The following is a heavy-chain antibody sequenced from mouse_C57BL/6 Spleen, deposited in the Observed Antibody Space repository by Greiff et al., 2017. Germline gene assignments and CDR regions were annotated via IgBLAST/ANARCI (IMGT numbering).Heavy chain of an antibody. CDR1: GYTFTSYW. D-gene: IGHD3-2*01. CDR2: IHPNSGST. J-gene: IGHJ2*01. CDR3: ARKTWGRQFDY. Sequence: QVQLQQPGAELVKPGASVKLSCKASGYTFTSYWMHWVKQRPGQGLEWIGMIHPNSGSTNYNEKFKSKATLTVDKSSSTAYMQLSSLTSEDSAVYYCARKTWGRQFDYWGQGTTLTVSS. V-gene: IGHV1-64*01.